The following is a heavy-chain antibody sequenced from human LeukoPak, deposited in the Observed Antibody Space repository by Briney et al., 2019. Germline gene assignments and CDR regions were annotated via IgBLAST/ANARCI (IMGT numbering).Heavy chain of an antibody. CDR3: ARDIGGTVEVATMNY. CDR1: GFTGTSHY. D-gene: IGHD5-24*01. CDR2: IYRGDGT. J-gene: IGHJ4*02. V-gene: IGHV3-66*01. Sequence: PGGSLRLSCVASGFTGTSHYMSWVRQAPGKGLEWVSVIYRGDGTYYADSVKGRFTISRDNSRNTLYLQMNSLSVEDTAMYYCARDIGGTVEVATMNYWGQGTLVTVSS.